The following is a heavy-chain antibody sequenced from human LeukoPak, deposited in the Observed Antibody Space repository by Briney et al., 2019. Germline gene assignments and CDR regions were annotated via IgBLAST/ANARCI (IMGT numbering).Heavy chain of an antibody. V-gene: IGHV3-23*01. CDR3: AKAGYCSGGSCPAPSLNWFDP. CDR2: ISGSGGST. D-gene: IGHD2-15*01. CDR1: GFTFSSYA. J-gene: IGHJ5*02. Sequence: SGGSLRLSCAASGFTFSSYAMSWVRQAPGKGLEWVSAISGSGGSTYYADSVKGRFTISRDNSKNTLYLQMNSLTAEDTAVYYCAKAGYCSGGSCPAPSLNWFDPWGQGTLVTVSS.